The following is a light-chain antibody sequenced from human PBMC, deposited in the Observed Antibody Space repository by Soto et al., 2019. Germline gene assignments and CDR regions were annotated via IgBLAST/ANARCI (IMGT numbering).Light chain of an antibody. Sequence: QSALTQPASVSGSPGQSITISCTGTSSDVGGYNLVSWYQQHPGKAPKVVIYDGNKRPSGISYRFSASKSGNTASLTISGLRTEDEADYYCCSYAGHSTFVFGSGTKVT. CDR1: SSDVGGYNL. CDR3: CSYAGHSTFV. V-gene: IGLV2-23*03. CDR2: DGN. J-gene: IGLJ1*01.